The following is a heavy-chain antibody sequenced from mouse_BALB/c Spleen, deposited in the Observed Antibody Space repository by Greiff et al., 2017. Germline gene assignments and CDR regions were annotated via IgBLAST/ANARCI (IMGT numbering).Heavy chain of an antibody. CDR1: GFTFSSYT. CDR3: ARSGGNYEDAMDY. V-gene: IGHV5-9*03. J-gene: IGHJ4*01. CDR2: ISSGGGNT. Sequence: DVLLVESGGGLVKPGGSLKLSCAASGFTFSSYTMSWVRQTPGKRLEWVATISSGGGNTYYPDSVKGRFTISRDNAKNNLYLQMSSLRSEDTALYCCARSGGNYEDAMDYWGQGTSVTVSS. D-gene: IGHD2-1*01.